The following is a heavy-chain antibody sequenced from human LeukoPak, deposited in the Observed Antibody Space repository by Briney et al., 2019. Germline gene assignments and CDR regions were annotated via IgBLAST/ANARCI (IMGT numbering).Heavy chain of an antibody. V-gene: IGHV4-31*03. Sequence: KSSETLSLTCTVSGGSISSGGYYWSWIRQHPGKGLEWIGYIYYSGSTYYNPSLKSRVTISVDTSKNQFSLKLSSVTAADTAVYYCARAPLGPYYYYGMDVWGQGTTVTVSS. CDR1: GGSISSGGYY. CDR2: IYYSGST. CDR3: ARAPLGPYYYYGMDV. J-gene: IGHJ6*02.